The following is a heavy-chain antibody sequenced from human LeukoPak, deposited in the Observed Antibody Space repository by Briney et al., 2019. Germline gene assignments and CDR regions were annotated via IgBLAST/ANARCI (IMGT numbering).Heavy chain of an antibody. CDR3: AKEEEEQSVFT. J-gene: IGHJ5*02. V-gene: IGHV3-48*01. CDR1: GFTFSNYS. D-gene: IGHD6-19*01. Sequence: GGSLRLSCAASGFTFSNYSMNWVRQAPGKGLEWISYITSTSSIILYADSVRGRFTVSRDNAKNSLYLQVNSLRAEDTAVYYCAKEEEEQSVFTWGQGTLVTVSS. CDR2: ITSTSSII.